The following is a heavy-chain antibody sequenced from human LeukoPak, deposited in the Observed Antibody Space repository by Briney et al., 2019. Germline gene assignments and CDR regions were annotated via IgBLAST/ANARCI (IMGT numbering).Heavy chain of an antibody. Sequence: ASVKVSCKASGYTFTNYHMHWVRQAPGQGLEWMGIINPSDGSRSYAQKFQGRVTMTRDMSTSTVYMELSSLRSEDTAVYYCARAKDSSGYYRYYFDYWGQGTLVTVSS. D-gene: IGHD3-22*01. CDR3: ARAKDSSGYYRYYFDY. V-gene: IGHV1-46*01. J-gene: IGHJ4*02. CDR2: INPSDGSR. CDR1: GYTFTNYH.